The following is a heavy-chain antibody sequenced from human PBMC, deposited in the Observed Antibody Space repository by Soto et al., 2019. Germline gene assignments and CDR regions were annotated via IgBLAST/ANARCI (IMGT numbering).Heavy chain of an antibody. CDR1: GFTFSSYG. V-gene: IGHV3-30*18. D-gene: IGHD5-18*01. Sequence: PGGSLRLSCAASGFTFSSYGMHWVRQAPGKGLEWVAVISQDGSNKHYGDSVKGRFTISRDNSKNTLYLQMNSLRAEDTAVYYCAKDRSPPAGYTYGYYFDYWGQGTLVTVSS. CDR3: AKDRSPPAGYTYGYYFDY. CDR2: ISQDGSNK. J-gene: IGHJ4*02.